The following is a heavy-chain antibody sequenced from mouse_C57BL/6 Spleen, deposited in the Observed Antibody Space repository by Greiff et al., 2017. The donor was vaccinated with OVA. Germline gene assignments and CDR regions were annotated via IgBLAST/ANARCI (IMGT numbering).Heavy chain of an antibody. D-gene: IGHD2-10*02. Sequence: EVKVEESGGGLVKPGGSLKLSCAASGFTFSSYTMSWVRQTPEKRLEWVATISGGGGNTYYPDSVKGRFTISRDNAKNTLYLQMSSLRSEDTALYYCARQGYGKGVFDYWGQGTTLTVSS. CDR1: GFTFSSYT. CDR3: ARQGYGKGVFDY. V-gene: IGHV5-9*01. J-gene: IGHJ2*01. CDR2: ISGGGGNT.